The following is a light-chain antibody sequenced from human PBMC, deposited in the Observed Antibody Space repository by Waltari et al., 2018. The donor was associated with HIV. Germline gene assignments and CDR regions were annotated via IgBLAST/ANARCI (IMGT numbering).Light chain of an antibody. J-gene: IGLJ2*01. Sequence: QSVLTQSPSVSEAPGQSVPISCSGSDPNIASHAVTWYQQFPGKPPRLLVYNDDLILSGVSDRLSASKSGTSASLAINDLQSEHESHYYCAAWDDGLNGVIFGGGTKVTVL. CDR2: NDD. CDR1: DPNIASHA. V-gene: IGLV1-36*01. CDR3: AAWDDGLNGVI.